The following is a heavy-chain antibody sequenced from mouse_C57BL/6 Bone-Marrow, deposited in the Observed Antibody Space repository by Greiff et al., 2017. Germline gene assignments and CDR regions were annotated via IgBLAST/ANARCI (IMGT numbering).Heavy chain of an antibody. CDR3: AIGTTTVVATGYFDV. J-gene: IGHJ1*03. V-gene: IGHV1-74*01. CDR2: IHPSDSDT. D-gene: IGHD1-1*01. CDR1: GYTFTSYW. Sequence: QVQLQQPGAELVKPGASVKVSCKASGYTFTSYWMHWVKQRPGQGLEWIGRIHPSDSDTNYNRKFKGKATLTVDKSSSTAYMQLSSLTSEDSAVYYCAIGTTTVVATGYFDVWGTGTTVTVSS.